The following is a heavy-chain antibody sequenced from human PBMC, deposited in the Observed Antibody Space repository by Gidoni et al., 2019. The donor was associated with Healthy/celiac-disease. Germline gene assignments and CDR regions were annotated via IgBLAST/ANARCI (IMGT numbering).Heavy chain of an antibody. CDR3: ARHSYYGSDPDY. Sequence: QLQLQESGPGLGKPSEPLSLTCTVSGGPIRSSSYYWGWIHEPPGKGLEWIGRSYYSGRTYYNPSLKRRVTISVDTTKNQFSLKLSSGTAADTAVYYCARHSYYGSDPDYWGQGTLVTVSS. CDR2: SYYSGRT. D-gene: IGHD3-10*01. V-gene: IGHV4-39*01. J-gene: IGHJ4*02. CDR1: GGPIRSSSYY.